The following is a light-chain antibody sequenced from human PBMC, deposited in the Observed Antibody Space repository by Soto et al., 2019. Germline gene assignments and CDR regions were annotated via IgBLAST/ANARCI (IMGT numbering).Light chain of an antibody. CDR3: SSYAGTKNYV. V-gene: IGLV2-8*01. CDR1: SSDVGAYNY. Sequence: QSVLTQPPSASGSPGQSVTISCTGTSSDVGAYNYVSWYQQHPGKAPKLMIYEVSKRPSGVPDRFSGSKSGNTASLTVSGLQAEDEADYYCSSYAGTKNYVFGTGTKLTVL. J-gene: IGLJ1*01. CDR2: EVS.